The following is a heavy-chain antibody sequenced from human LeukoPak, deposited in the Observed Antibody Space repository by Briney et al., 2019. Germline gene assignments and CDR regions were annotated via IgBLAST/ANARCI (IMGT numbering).Heavy chain of an antibody. Sequence: GGSLRLSGVVSGFTVSNNYMSWVRKAPRKGLDWVSLIYSGGSTYYADSVKGRFTISRDNSMNTLYLHMNSLRADDTAVYHCAKFFAPSGGASGWTWTIDYWGQGTLVTVSS. CDR2: IYSGGST. CDR3: AKFFAPSGGASGWTWTIDY. CDR1: GFTVSNNY. J-gene: IGHJ4*02. V-gene: IGHV3-53*01. D-gene: IGHD6-25*01.